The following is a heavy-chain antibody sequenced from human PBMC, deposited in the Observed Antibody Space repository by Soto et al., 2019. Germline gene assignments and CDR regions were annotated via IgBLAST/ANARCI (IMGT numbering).Heavy chain of an antibody. D-gene: IGHD1-26*01. CDR2: ISYDGSNK. J-gene: IGHJ6*02. Sequence: PGGSLILACAASGFTFSSYGMHWVRQAPGKGLEWVAVISYDGSNKYYADSVKGRFTISRDNSKNTLYLQMNSLRAEDTAVYYCAKDQWELLDNYYYGMDVWGQGT. CDR3: AKDQWELLDNYYYGMDV. V-gene: IGHV3-30*18. CDR1: GFTFSSYG.